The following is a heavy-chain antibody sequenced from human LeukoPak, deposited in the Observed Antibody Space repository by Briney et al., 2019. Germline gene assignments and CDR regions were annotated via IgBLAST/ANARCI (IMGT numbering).Heavy chain of an antibody. CDR1: GFTFSSYS. V-gene: IGHV3-21*01. CDR3: ARERASSIAARRGAFDY. J-gene: IGHJ4*02. Sequence: GGSLRLSCAASGFTFSSYSMNWVRQAPGKGLEWVSSISSSSSYIYYADSVKGRFTISRDNAKNSLYLQMNSLRAEDTAVYYCARERASSIAARRGAFDYWGQGTLVTVSS. D-gene: IGHD6-6*01. CDR2: ISSSSSYI.